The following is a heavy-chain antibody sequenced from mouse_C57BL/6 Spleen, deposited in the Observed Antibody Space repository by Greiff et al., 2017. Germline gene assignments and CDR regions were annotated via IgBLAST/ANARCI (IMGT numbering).Heavy chain of an antibody. CDR3: TSHYGSSYLFAY. Sequence: QVHVKQSGAELVRPGASVTLSCKASGYTFTDYEMHWVKQTPVHGLEWIGAIDPETGGTAYNQKFKGKAILTADKSSSTAYMELRSLTSEDSAVYYCTSHYGSSYLFAYWGQGTLVTVSA. CDR2: IDPETGGT. CDR1: GYTFTDYE. D-gene: IGHD1-1*01. J-gene: IGHJ3*01. V-gene: IGHV1-15*01.